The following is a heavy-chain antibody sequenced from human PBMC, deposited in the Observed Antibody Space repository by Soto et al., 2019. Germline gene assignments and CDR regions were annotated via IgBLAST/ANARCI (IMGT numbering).Heavy chain of an antibody. CDR2: ISSSSSYI. CDR1: GFTFSTYN. V-gene: IGHV3-21*01. CDR3: RRSIDSYRQYFED. J-gene: IGHJ4*02. Sequence: GGSLRLSCAASGFTFSTYNMNWVRQAPGKGLEWVSSISSSSSYIYYADSVKGRFTISRDNAKNSLYLQMNSLRAEDTAVYYCRRSIDSYRQYFEDWGQGTQVTVSS. D-gene: IGHD3-16*02.